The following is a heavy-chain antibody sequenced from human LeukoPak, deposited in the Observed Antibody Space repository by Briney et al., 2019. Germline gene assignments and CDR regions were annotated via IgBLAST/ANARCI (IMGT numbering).Heavy chain of an antibody. CDR3: ARDQILLWFGELST. D-gene: IGHD3-10*01. V-gene: IGHV1-8*01. J-gene: IGHJ5*02. CDR2: MNPNSGNT. Sequence: ASVKVSCKASGYTFTSYDINWVRQATGQGLEWMGWMNPNSGNTGYAQKFQGRVTMTRNTSISTAYMELRSLRSDDTAVYYCARDQILLWFGELSTWGQGTLVTVSS. CDR1: GYTFTSYD.